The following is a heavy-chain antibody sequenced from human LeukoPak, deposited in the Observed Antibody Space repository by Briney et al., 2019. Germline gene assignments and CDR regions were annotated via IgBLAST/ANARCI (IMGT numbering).Heavy chain of an antibody. Sequence: GGSLRLSCAASGFTFSIYSMNWVRPAPGKGLEWVSSISSSSSYIYYADSVKGRFPISRDNAKNSLYLQMNSLRAEDTAVYYCARDTYSGYFDYWGQGTLVTVSS. J-gene: IGHJ4*02. CDR3: ARDTYSGYFDY. V-gene: IGHV3-21*01. CDR1: GFTFSIYS. CDR2: ISSSSSYI. D-gene: IGHD5-12*01.